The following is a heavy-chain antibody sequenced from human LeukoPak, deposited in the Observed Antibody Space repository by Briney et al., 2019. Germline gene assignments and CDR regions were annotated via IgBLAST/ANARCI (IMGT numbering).Heavy chain of an antibody. J-gene: IGHJ6*02. V-gene: IGHV3-21*01. CDR1: GFTFSSYS. CDR2: ISSSSSYI. Sequence: PGGSLRLSCAASGFTFSSYSMNWVRQAPGKGLEWVSSISSSSSYIYYADSVKGRFTISRDNAKNSLYLQMNSLRAEDTAVYYCAREPSPLNYYGMDVWGQGTTVTVSS. CDR3: AREPSPLNYYGMDV.